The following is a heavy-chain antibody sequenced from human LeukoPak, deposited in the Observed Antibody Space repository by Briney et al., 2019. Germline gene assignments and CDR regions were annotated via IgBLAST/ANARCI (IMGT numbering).Heavy chain of an antibody. V-gene: IGHV3-7*01. CDR3: ARDQGIFDY. CDR1: GFTFTSYW. J-gene: IGHJ4*02. Sequence: GGSLRLSCAASGFTFTSYWMSWVRQAPGKGLEWVANIQQDGGEKYYVDSVKGRFTISRDNAKNSLYLQMNSLRDEDSAVYYCARDQGIFDYWGQGTLVTVSS. CDR2: IQQDGGEK.